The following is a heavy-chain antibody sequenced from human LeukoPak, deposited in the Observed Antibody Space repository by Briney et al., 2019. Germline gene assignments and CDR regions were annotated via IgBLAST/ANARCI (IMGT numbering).Heavy chain of an antibody. Sequence: SETLSLTCTVSGGSISSSSYYWGCLRQPPRKGLEWIGSIYYTGSTYYNPSLKSRVSISVDTSKNQFSLQLSSVTAADTAVYYCASERRDSAYYYYYYMDVWGKGTTVTVSS. CDR3: ASERRDSAYYYYYYMDV. CDR1: GGSISSSSYY. J-gene: IGHJ6*03. D-gene: IGHD1-26*01. CDR2: IYYTGST. V-gene: IGHV4-39*01.